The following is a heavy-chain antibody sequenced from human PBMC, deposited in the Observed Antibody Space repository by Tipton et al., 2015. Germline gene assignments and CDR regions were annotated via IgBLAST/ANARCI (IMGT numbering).Heavy chain of an antibody. J-gene: IGHJ4*02. CDR2: IYPGDSKT. Sequence: VQLVQSGAEVKKPGESLKISCNGSGYSFTSYWIGWVRLMPGKGLEWMGIIYPGDSKTKYSPSFQGHFTISVDKSVSTAYLHWSSLKASDTGMYYCVRLRKGDGDYAIDYWGQGTLVTVSS. CDR3: VRLRKGDGDYAIDY. D-gene: IGHD4-17*01. CDR1: GYSFTSYW. V-gene: IGHV5-51*01.